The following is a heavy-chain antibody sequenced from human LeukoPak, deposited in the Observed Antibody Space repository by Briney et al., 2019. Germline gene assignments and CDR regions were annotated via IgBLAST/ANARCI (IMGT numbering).Heavy chain of an antibody. Sequence: GGSLRLSCAASGFTFSSYWMSWVRQTPGKGLEWVANIKQDGSEKYYVDSVKGRFTISRDNAKNSLYLQMNGLRAEDTAVYYCSREGQIASPFDYWGQGTLVTVSS. CDR3: SREGQIASPFDY. V-gene: IGHV3-7*01. J-gene: IGHJ4*02. CDR2: IKQDGSEK. CDR1: GFTFSSYW.